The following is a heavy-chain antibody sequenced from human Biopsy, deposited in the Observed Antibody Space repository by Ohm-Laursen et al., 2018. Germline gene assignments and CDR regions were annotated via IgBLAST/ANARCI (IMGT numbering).Heavy chain of an antibody. CDR2: INQSGET. V-gene: IGHV4-34*08. D-gene: IGHD4-17*01. CDR1: GATFSDYY. Sequence: LSLTCTVYGATFSDYYWSWIRQPPGKGLEWIGQINQSGETKYNPSLQSRVTISAEVSKNQFSLKLRSLTAADTAIYYCGNEVYGRDYWGQGARVTVSS. J-gene: IGHJ4*02. CDR3: GNEVYGRDY.